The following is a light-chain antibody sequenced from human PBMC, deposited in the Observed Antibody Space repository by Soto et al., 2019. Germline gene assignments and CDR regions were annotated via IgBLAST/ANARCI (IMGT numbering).Light chain of an antibody. CDR2: GVS. V-gene: IGKV3-20*01. J-gene: IGKJ4*01. CDR3: QQYGNSPLT. Sequence: EIVLTQSPSTLSFSPFDRSTLSCRASQNVRSDYFAWYQQKPGQAPRVIIFGVSTRASATPDRFRGSGSGTYFTLTISRLEPDDFALYYCQQYGNSPLTFGGGTKVDIK. CDR1: QNVRSDY.